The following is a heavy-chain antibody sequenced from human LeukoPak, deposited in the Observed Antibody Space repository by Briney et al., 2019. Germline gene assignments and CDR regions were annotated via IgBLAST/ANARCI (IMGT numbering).Heavy chain of an antibody. CDR1: GYTFTSYY. V-gene: IGHV1-46*03. D-gene: IGHD1-14*01. CDR3: ARVGRPVARYRHEDVY. J-gene: IGHJ4*02. CDR2: INPSGGST. Sequence: ASVKVSCKASGYTFTSYYMHWVRQAPGQGLGWMGIINPSGGSTSYAQKFQGRVTMTRDTSTSTVYMELSSLRSEDTAVYYCARVGRPVARYRHEDVYWGQGTLVTVSS.